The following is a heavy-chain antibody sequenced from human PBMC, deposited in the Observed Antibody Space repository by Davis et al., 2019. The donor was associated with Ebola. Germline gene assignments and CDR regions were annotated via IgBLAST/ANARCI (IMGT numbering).Heavy chain of an antibody. J-gene: IGHJ4*02. CDR2: IIPILGIA. Sequence: SVKVSCKASGGTFSSYTISWVRQAPGQGLEWMGRIIPILGIANYAQKFRGRVMITADKSTRISYMELNSLTSEDTAVYYCARGPSVATAHYFDYWGQGTLVTVSS. V-gene: IGHV1-69*02. CDR3: ARGPSVATAHYFDY. CDR1: GGTFSSYT. D-gene: IGHD2-21*02.